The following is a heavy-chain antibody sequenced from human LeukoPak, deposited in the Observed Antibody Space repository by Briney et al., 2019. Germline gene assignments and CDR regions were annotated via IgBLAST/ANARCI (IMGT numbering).Heavy chain of an antibody. CDR1: GGSISSYY. D-gene: IGHD3-22*01. V-gene: IGHV4-4*07. CDR3: ARGGSSGYYYG. J-gene: IGHJ4*02. CDR2: LYTSGSP. Sequence: SETLPLTCTVTGGSISSYYWSWIRQPAGKGLEWIGRLYTSGSPNYNPSLKSRVTMSVDTSKNQFSLKLTSMTAADTAEYYCARGGSSGYYYGWGQGTLVTVSS.